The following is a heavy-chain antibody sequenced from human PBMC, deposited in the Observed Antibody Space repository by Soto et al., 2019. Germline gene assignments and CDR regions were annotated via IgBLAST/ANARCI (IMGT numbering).Heavy chain of an antibody. CDR3: ATLIAVARGLQWFDP. Sequence: SETLSLTCTVSGGSISSSSYYWGWIRQPPGKGLEWIGSIYYSGSTYYNPSLKSRVTISVDTSKNQFSLKLSSVTAADTAVYYCATLIAVARGLQWFDPWGQGTLVNVS. D-gene: IGHD6-19*01. V-gene: IGHV4-39*01. CDR2: IYYSGST. J-gene: IGHJ5*02. CDR1: GGSISSSSYY.